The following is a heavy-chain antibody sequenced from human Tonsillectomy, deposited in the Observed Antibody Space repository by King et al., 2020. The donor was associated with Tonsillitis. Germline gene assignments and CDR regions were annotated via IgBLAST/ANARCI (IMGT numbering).Heavy chain of an antibody. Sequence: VQLVESGAEVKKPGASVKVSCKASGYIFTDDYMHWVRQAPGQGLEWMGWINPNSGGTNYAQKIQGRGTMTRDTSISTAYMELSRLRSDDTAVFYCATYNVEVAGFDYWGQGTLVTVSS. V-gene: IGHV1-2*02. CDR3: ATYNVEVAGFDY. CDR2: INPNSGGT. D-gene: IGHD6-19*01. J-gene: IGHJ4*02. CDR1: GYIFTDDY.